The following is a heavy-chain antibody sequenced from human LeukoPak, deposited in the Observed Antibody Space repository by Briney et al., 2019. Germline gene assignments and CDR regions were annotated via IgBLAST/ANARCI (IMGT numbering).Heavy chain of an antibody. Sequence: PSETLSLTCTVSGGSISSYYWSWIRQPPGKGLEWTGYIYYSGSTNYNPSLKSRVTISVDASKNQFSLKLSSVTAADTAVYYCARGPRYCGGDCYSSWFDPWGQGTLVTVSS. D-gene: IGHD2-21*02. J-gene: IGHJ5*02. CDR1: GGSISSYY. CDR3: ARGPRYCGGDCYSSWFDP. V-gene: IGHV4-59*01. CDR2: IYYSGST.